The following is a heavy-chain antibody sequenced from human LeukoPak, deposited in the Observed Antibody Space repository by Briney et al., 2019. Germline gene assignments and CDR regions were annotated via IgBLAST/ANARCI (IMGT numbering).Heavy chain of an antibody. D-gene: IGHD3-10*01. Sequence: GGSLRLSCAASGFTFSSHFLSWVRQAPGKGLQWVAAIRDFSTYYADSVKGRFTISRDNSKNTLYLQMNSLRAEDTAVYYCAGDKREHYGSGSYNNWFDPWGQGTLVTVSS. CDR1: GFTFSSHF. CDR3: AGDKREHYGSGSYNNWFDP. J-gene: IGHJ5*02. CDR2: IRDFST. V-gene: IGHV3-23*01.